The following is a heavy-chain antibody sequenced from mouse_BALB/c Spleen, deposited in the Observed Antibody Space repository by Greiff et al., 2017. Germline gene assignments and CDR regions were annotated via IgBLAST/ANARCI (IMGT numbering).Heavy chain of an antibody. V-gene: IGHV1-54*01. D-gene: IGHD1-1*02. CDR3: AREGNPYGGSWFAY. CDR1: GYAFTNYL. Sequence: VQLQQSGAELVRPGTSVKVSCKASGYAFTNYLIEWVKQRPGQGLEWIGVINPGSGGTNYNEKFKGKATLTADKSSSTAYMQLSSLTSDDSAVYFCAREGNPYGGSWFAYWGQGTLVTVSA. CDR2: INPGSGGT. J-gene: IGHJ3*01.